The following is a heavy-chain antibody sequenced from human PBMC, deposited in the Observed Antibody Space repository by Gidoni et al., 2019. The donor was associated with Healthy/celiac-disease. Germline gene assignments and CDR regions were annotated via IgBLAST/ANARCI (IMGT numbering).Heavy chain of an antibody. Sequence: QVQLVESGGGVVQPGGSLRLSCAASGVTFSSYGMHWVRQAPGKGLEWVAFIRYDGSNKYYADSVKGRFTISRDNSKNTLYLQMNSLRAEDTAVYYCAKDGRPAPGSALAFDIWGQGTMVTVSS. D-gene: IGHD3-10*01. V-gene: IGHV3-30*02. CDR1: GVTFSSYG. CDR2: IRYDGSNK. CDR3: AKDGRPAPGSALAFDI. J-gene: IGHJ3*02.